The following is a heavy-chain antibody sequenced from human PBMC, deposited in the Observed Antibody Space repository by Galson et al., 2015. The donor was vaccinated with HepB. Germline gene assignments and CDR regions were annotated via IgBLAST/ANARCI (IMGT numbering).Heavy chain of an antibody. V-gene: IGHV3-74*03. Sequence: SLRLSCAPSGFPFSTYWMHWVRQAPGKGLVWVSRINSDGSSTTYADSVKGRLTITRDNAMNTLYLQMNSLRAEDTAVYYCAREYSSGWDRIDYWGQGTLVTVSS. CDR1: GFPFSTYW. CDR2: INSDGSST. J-gene: IGHJ4*02. CDR3: AREYSSGWDRIDY. D-gene: IGHD6-19*01.